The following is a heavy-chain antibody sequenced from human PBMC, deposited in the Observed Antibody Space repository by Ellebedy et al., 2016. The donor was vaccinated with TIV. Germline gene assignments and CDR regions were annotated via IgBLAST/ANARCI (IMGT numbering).Heavy chain of an antibody. Sequence: PGGSLRLSCATSGITFSNAWMSWVRQAPGKGLEWVSIISANGGTTYYADSVKGRFTISRDNSKNTLFLQMSSLRAEDTAVYFCARRSTDFAFDSWGQGTLVTVSS. CDR2: ISANGGTT. CDR1: GITFSNAW. CDR3: ARRSTDFAFDS. D-gene: IGHD3/OR15-3a*01. J-gene: IGHJ4*02. V-gene: IGHV3-23*01.